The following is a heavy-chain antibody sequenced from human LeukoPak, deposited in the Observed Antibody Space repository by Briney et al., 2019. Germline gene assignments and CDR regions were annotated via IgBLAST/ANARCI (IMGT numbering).Heavy chain of an antibody. Sequence: GGPLGSSCEAPGLTFRTFAGPGVGRLPGRGLDWASSFSGSGDRTYYADSVKGRFTISRDNFKNTLYLQMISLTADDTAVYFCAKDTGTTTIGWFDPWGQGTQVTVSS. CDR1: GLTFRTFA. D-gene: IGHD1-1*01. CDR3: AKDTGTTTIGWFDP. CDR2: FSGSGDRT. J-gene: IGHJ5*02. V-gene: IGHV3-23*01.